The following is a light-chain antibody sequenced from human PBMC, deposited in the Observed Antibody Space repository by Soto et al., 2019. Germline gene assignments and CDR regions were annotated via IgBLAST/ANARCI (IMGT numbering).Light chain of an antibody. V-gene: IGLV1-40*01. CDR3: QSYDSSLSGYV. CDR1: SSNIGAGYD. J-gene: IGLJ1*01. CDR2: GNS. Sequence: QSVLTQPPSVSGAPGQRVTISCTGSSSNIGAGYDVHWYQQLPGTAPKLLLYGNSNRPSGVPDRFSGSKSGTSASLAITGLQAEDDADYCCQSYDSSLSGYVFGTGTKLTVL.